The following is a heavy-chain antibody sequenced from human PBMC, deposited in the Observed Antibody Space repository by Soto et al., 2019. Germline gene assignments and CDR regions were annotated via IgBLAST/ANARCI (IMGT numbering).Heavy chain of an antibody. V-gene: IGHV3-48*01. D-gene: IGHD3-3*01. CDR2: ISSSSSTI. J-gene: IGHJ6*04. Sequence: EVQLVESGGRLVQPGGSLRLSCAASGFTFSSYSMNWVRQAPGKGLEWVSYISSSSSTIYYADSVKGRFTISRDNAKNSLYLQMNSLRVEDTAVYYCAVYDFWSGFDYWGKGTTVTVSS. CDR1: GFTFSSYS. CDR3: AVYDFWSGFDY.